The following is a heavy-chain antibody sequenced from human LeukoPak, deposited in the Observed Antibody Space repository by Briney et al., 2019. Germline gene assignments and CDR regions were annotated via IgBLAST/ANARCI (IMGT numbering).Heavy chain of an antibody. D-gene: IGHD2-2*01. V-gene: IGHV4-39*01. CDR3: ARRGYCSSTSCYEYWFDP. J-gene: IGHJ5*02. Sequence: SETLSLTCTVSGGSISSSSYYWSWIRQPPGKGLEWIGIIYYSGSTYYNPSLKSRLTISVDTSKNQFSLKLSSVTATDTAVYYCARRGYCSSTSCYEYWFDPWGQGTLVTVSP. CDR1: GGSISSSSYY. CDR2: IYYSGST.